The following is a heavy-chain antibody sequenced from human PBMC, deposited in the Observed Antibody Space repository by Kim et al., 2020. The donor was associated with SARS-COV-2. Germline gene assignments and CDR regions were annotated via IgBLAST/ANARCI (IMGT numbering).Heavy chain of an antibody. CDR2: IYYSGST. D-gene: IGHD2-21*01. CDR1: GGSISSGGYY. Sequence: SETLSLTCTVSGGSISSGGYYWSWIRQHPGKGLEWIGYIYYSGSTYYNPSLKSRVTISVDTSKNQFSLKLSSVTAADTAVYYCARDGRFASYYYYGMDVWGQGTTVTVSS. J-gene: IGHJ6*02. CDR3: ARDGRFASYYYYGMDV. V-gene: IGHV4-31*03.